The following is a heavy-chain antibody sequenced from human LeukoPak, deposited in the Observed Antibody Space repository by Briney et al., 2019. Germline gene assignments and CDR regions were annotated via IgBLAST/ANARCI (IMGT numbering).Heavy chain of an antibody. J-gene: IGHJ3*02. V-gene: IGHV4-59*01. D-gene: IGHD5-18*01. CDR3: ARDKEGYSDAFDI. Sequence: SETLSLTCTVSGGSISSYYWSWIRQPPGKGLEWIGYIYYSGSTNYNPSLKSRVTISVDTSKNQFSLKLSSVTAADTAVYYCARDKEGYSDAFDIWGRGTMVTVSS. CDR2: IYYSGST. CDR1: GGSISSYY.